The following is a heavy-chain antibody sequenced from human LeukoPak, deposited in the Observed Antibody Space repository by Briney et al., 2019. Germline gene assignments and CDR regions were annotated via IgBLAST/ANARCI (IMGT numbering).Heavy chain of an antibody. CDR1: GFAFSSYG. V-gene: IGHV3-30*02. J-gene: IGHJ4*02. Sequence: GGSLRLSCAASGFAFSSYGMHWVRQAPGKGLEWVALIRYDGSNKYYADSVKGRFTISRDNSKNTLYLQMNSLRAEDTAVYYCAKDTANYSNYVFVSWGQGTLVTVSS. CDR2: IRYDGSNK. D-gene: IGHD4-11*01. CDR3: AKDTANYSNYVFVS.